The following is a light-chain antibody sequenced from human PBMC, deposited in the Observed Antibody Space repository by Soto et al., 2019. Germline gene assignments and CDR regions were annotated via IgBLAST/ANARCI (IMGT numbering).Light chain of an antibody. J-gene: IGKJ2*01. V-gene: IGKV3-15*01. CDR3: QQYNNWPPMYT. Sequence: EIVRTHSPATLSVSPGERATLSCRASQSVSSNLAWYQQKPGQAPRLLIYGASTRATGIPARFSGSGSGTEFTLTISSLQSEDFAVYYCQQYNNWPPMYTFGQGTKLEIK. CDR2: GAS. CDR1: QSVSSN.